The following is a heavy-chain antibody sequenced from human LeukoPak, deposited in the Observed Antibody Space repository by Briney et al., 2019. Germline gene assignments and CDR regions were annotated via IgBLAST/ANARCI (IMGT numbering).Heavy chain of an antibody. CDR1: GGSISSYY. J-gene: IGHJ6*02. CDR2: IYYSGST. D-gene: IGHD3-10*01. Sequence: SETLSPTCTVSGGSISSYYWSWIRQPPGKGLEWIGYIYYSGSTNYNPSLKSRVTISVDTSKNQFSLKLSSVTAADTAVYYCARVGGSNYYYYGMDVWGQGTTVTVSS. V-gene: IGHV4-59*01. CDR3: ARVGGSNYYYYGMDV.